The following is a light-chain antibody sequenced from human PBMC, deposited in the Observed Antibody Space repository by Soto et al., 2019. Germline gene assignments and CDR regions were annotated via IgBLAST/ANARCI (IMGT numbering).Light chain of an antibody. CDR2: GAS. Sequence: EIVMTQSTATLSVSPGERATLSCRASQSVSSNLAWYQQKPGQAPRLLIYGASTRATGIPARFSGSGAGTEFTLTISSLQSEDFAVYYCQQYNNCPPNTFGQGTKLEIK. V-gene: IGKV3-15*01. CDR1: QSVSSN. CDR3: QQYNNCPPNT. J-gene: IGKJ2*01.